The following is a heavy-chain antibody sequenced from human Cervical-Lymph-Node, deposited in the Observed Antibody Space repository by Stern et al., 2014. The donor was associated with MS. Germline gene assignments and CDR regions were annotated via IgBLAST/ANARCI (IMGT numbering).Heavy chain of an antibody. J-gene: IGHJ4*02. CDR3: AKDRFCGGGACSWSYFDY. D-gene: IGHD2-15*01. CDR1: GFTFSTYT. Sequence: VQLVGSGGGLVQPGGSLRLSCAAAGFTFSTYTMSWVRPAPGKGLEWVAGISRGGGSIHYADSVKGRFTISRDNSRNTVFLQMSSLRVDDSAIYYCAKDRFCGGGACSWSYFDYWGQGSLVTVSS. CDR2: ISRGGGSI. V-gene: IGHV3-23*04.